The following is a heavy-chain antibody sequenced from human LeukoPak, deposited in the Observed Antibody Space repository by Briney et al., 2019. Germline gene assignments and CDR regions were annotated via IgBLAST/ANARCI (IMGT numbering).Heavy chain of an antibody. D-gene: IGHD3-10*01. J-gene: IGHJ4*02. Sequence: GGSLRLSCAASGFTFSSYAMSWVRQAPGKGLEWVAAISGSGGSTYYADSVKGRFTISRDNSKNTLYLQMNSLRAEDTAVYYCAKRHSGISYYGSGSYYKDWGQGTLVTVSS. CDR3: AKRHSGISYYGSGSYYKD. CDR1: GFTFSSYA. CDR2: ISGSGGST. V-gene: IGHV3-23*01.